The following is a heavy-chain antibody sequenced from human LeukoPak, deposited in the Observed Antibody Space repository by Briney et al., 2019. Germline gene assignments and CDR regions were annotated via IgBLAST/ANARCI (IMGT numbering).Heavy chain of an antibody. CDR2: INPNSGGT. CDR3: TRALGSDY. CDR1: GYTFTDYY. Sequence: ASVRISCKASGYTFTDYYMNWVRQAPGQGLEWMGWINPNSGGTNYAQKFQGRVTITRDKSLSTAYMELSSLRSDDTAMYYCTRALGSDYWGQGSPVSLSS. V-gene: IGHV1-2*02. J-gene: IGHJ4*02. D-gene: IGHD7-27*01.